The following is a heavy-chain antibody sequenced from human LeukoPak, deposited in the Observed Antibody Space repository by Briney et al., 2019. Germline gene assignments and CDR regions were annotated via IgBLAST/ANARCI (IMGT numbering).Heavy chain of an antibody. V-gene: IGHV1-69*13. CDR1: GGTFSSYA. CDR3: AREGGQLWSYALMWAFDI. Sequence: ASVKLSCKASGGTFSSYAISWVRQAPGQGLEWMGGIIPIFGTANYAQKFQGRVTITADESTSTAYMELSSLRSEDTAVYYCAREGGQLWSYALMWAFDIWGQGTMVTVSS. D-gene: IGHD5-18*01. CDR2: IIPIFGTA. J-gene: IGHJ3*02.